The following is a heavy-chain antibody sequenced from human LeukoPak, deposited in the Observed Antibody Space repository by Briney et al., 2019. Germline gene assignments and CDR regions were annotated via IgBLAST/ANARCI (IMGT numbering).Heavy chain of an antibody. CDR2: TYYRSKWYN. Sequence: SQTLSLTCAISGDSVSSNSAAWNWIRQSPSRGLEWLGRTYYRSKWYNDYAVSVKSRITINPDTSKNQFSLQLNSVTPEDTAVYYCARGPSPYSSGWYAFRFDPWGQGTLVTVSS. V-gene: IGHV6-1*01. J-gene: IGHJ5*02. CDR3: ARGPSPYSSGWYAFRFDP. CDR1: GDSVSSNSAA. D-gene: IGHD6-19*01.